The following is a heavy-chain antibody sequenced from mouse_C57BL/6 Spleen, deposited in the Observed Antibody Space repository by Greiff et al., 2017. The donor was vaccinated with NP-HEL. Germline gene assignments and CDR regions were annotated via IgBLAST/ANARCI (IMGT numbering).Heavy chain of an antibody. V-gene: IGHV1-64*01. J-gene: IGHJ4*01. CDR2: IHPNSGST. CDR3: ASAGGFYSYAMDY. Sequence: QVQLQQPGAELVKPGASVKLSCKASGYTFTSYWMHWVKQRPGQGLEWIGMIHPNSGSTNYNEKFKSKATLTVDKSSSTAYMQLSSLTSEDSAVYYCASAGGFYSYAMDYWGQGTSVTVSS. CDR1: GYTFTSYW.